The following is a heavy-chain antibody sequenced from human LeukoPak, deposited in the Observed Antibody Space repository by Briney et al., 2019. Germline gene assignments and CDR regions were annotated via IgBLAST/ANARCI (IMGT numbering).Heavy chain of an antibody. CDR2: INHSGIT. CDR3: ARAVIVVAAATQRNWFDP. V-gene: IGHV4-34*01. CDR1: GRSFSGYY. Sequence: PSETLSLTCAVYGRSFSGYYWPWIRQTPGKGLEWIGEINHSGITDYNPSLRSRVTISVDTSKNQFSLKLSSVTAADTAIYYCARAVIVVAAATQRNWFDPWGQGTLVTVSS. D-gene: IGHD2-15*01. J-gene: IGHJ5*02.